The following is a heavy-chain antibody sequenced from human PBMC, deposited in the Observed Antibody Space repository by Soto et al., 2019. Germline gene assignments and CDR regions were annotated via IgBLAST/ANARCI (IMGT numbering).Heavy chain of an antibody. J-gene: IGHJ4*02. V-gene: IGHV2-5*02. Sequence: SGPTLVKPTQTLTLTCTFSGFSLSTSGVGVGWIRQPPGKALEWLALIYWDDDKRYSPSLKSRLTITKDTSKNQVVLTMTNMDPVDTATYYCAHMGDYNWNLPKILMFDYWGQGTLVTVSS. D-gene: IGHD1-20*01. CDR3: AHMGDYNWNLPKILMFDY. CDR1: GFSLSTSGVG. CDR2: IYWDDDK.